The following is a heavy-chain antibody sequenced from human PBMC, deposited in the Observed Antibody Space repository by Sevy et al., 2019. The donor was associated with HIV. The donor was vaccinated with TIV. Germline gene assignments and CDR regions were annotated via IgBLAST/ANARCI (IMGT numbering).Heavy chain of an antibody. CDR3: ARVSVTMVRGVIISDSSDAFDI. Sequence: ASVKVSCKASGYTFTGYYMHWVRQAPGQGLEWMGRINPNSGGTNYAQKFQGRVTMTRDTSISTAYMELSRLRSDDTAGYYCARVSVTMVRGVIISDSSDAFDIWGQGTMVTVSS. D-gene: IGHD3-10*01. J-gene: IGHJ3*02. V-gene: IGHV1-2*06. CDR1: GYTFTGYY. CDR2: INPNSGGT.